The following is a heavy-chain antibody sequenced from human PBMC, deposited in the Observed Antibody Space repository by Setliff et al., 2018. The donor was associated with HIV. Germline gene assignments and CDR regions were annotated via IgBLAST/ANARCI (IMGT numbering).Heavy chain of an antibody. CDR1: GYTFSNYG. D-gene: IGHD3-22*01. CDR2: ISGDNGDT. V-gene: IGHV1-18*01. CDR3: ARVPSQGPYYYDSSGYSPFDY. J-gene: IGHJ4*02. Sequence: ASVKVSCKASGYTFSNYGISWLRQAPGQGPEWMGWISGDNGDTNYAQKFQGRLTMTTDTSTSTAYMELRGLRSDDTAVYYCARVPSQGPYYYDSSGYSPFDYWGQGTLVTVSS.